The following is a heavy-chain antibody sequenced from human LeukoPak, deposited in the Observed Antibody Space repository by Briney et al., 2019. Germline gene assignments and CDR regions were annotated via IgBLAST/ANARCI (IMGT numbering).Heavy chain of an antibody. CDR2: INAGNGNT. Sequence: ASVNVSCKASGHTFTSYAMQWVRQAPGQRLEWMGWINAGNGNTKYSQKFQGRVTITRDTSASTAYMELSSLRSEDTAVYYCATSHSRGWLYYFDYWGQGTLVTVSS. V-gene: IGHV1-3*01. J-gene: IGHJ4*02. CDR3: ATSHSRGWLYYFDY. CDR1: GHTFTSYA. D-gene: IGHD6-19*01.